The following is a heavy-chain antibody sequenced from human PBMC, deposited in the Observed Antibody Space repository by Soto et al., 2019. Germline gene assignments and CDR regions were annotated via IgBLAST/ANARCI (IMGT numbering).Heavy chain of an antibody. V-gene: IGHV3-23*01. Sequence: EVQLLESGGGLVQPGGSLRLFCAASGFIFSSYAMSWVRQAPGKGLEWVSAMSGSGDNAYYADSVKGRFTIARGNSKNLLTLQMKSLRAEDTAIYYCARFFAAGTRGYLDSWGQGTLVTVSS. CDR3: ARFFAAGTRGYLDS. CDR1: GFIFSSYA. CDR2: MSGSGDNA. J-gene: IGHJ4*02. D-gene: IGHD3-3*01.